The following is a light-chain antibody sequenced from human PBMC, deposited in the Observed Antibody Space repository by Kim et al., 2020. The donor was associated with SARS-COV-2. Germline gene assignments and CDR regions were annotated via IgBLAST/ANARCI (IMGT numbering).Light chain of an antibody. V-gene: IGKV3-20*01. CDR3: QQYDTSPET. Sequence: SPGERATLSCRASQSVSSNYLAWYQQKPGQAPRLLIYGVSSRATGIPDRFSGSGSGTDFTLSINRLEPEDFAVYYCQQYDTSPETFGGGTKVDIK. J-gene: IGKJ4*01. CDR1: QSVSSNY. CDR2: GVS.